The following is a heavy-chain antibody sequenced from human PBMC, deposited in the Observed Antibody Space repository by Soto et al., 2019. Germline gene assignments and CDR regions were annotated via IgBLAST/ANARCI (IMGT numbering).Heavy chain of an antibody. CDR1: GGSISSYY. V-gene: IGHV4-59*01. CDR3: ARGGSGDWNYWANDY. J-gene: IGHJ4*02. D-gene: IGHD1-7*01. CDR2: IYYSGST. Sequence: SETLSLTCTVSGGSISSYYWSWIRQPPGKGLEWIGYIYYSGSTNYNPSLKSRVTISVDTSKNQFSLKLSSVTAADTAVYYCARGGSGDWNYWANDYWGQGTLVTVSS.